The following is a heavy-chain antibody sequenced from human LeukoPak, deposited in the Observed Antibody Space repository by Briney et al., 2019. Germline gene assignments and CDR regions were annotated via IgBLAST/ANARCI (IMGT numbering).Heavy chain of an antibody. D-gene: IGHD3-3*01. CDR1: GYTFTSYY. CDR2: INPSGGST. V-gene: IGHV1-46*01. J-gene: IGHJ4*02. CDR3: ARADFWSGYHLH. Sequence: GASVKVSCKASGYTFTSYYMHWLRQAPGQGLEWMGIINPSGGSTSYAQKFQGRVTMTRDTSTSTVYMVLSSLRSEDTAVYYCARADFWSGYHLHWGQGTLVTVSS.